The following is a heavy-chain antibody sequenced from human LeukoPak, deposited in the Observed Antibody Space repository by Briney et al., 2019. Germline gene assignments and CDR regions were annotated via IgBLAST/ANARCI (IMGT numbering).Heavy chain of an antibody. CDR2: ISSPSTNI. J-gene: IGHJ4*02. D-gene: IGHD1-26*01. Sequence: GGSLRLSCAASGFMFTSYSMNWVRQAPGKGLEWVAYISSPSTNIYYVDSVKGRFTISRDNAKNSLYLQMSSLRAEDTALYYCARDRSYGAFASWGQGTLVTVSS. V-gene: IGHV3-48*04. CDR3: ARDRSYGAFAS. CDR1: GFMFTSYS.